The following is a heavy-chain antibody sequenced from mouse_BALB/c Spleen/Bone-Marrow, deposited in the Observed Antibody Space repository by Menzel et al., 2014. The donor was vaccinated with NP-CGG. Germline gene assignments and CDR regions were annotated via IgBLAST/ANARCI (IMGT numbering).Heavy chain of an antibody. CDR2: IWAGGST. CDR3: ARDCYGSSCFDY. V-gene: IGHV2-9*02. D-gene: IGHD1-1*01. Sequence: VQVVESGPGQVAPSQSLSITCTVSGFSLTSYGVHWVRQPPGKGLEWLGVIWAGGSTNYNSALMSRLSISKDNSKSQVFLKMNSLQTDDTAMYYCARDCYGSSCFDYWGQGTSLPVSS. J-gene: IGHJ2*02. CDR1: GFSLTSYG.